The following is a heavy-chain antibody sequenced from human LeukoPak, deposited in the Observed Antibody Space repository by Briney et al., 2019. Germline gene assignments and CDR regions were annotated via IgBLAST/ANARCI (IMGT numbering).Heavy chain of an antibody. CDR3: VRDHYYDSSGYTFRH. V-gene: IGHV4-59*01. CDR2: IYYSGST. J-gene: IGHJ1*01. CDR1: GSSISNYY. D-gene: IGHD3-22*01. Sequence: SETLSLTCTVSGSSISNYYWSWIRQPPGKGLEWIGYIYYSGSTSYNPSLKSRVTISVDTSKNQFSLKLRSATAADTAVYYCVRDHYYDSSGYTFRHWGQGTLVTVSS.